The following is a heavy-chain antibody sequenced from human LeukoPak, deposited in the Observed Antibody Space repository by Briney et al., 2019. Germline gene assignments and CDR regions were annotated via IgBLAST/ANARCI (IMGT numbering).Heavy chain of an antibody. V-gene: IGHV3-21*04. CDR2: ISSSSSYI. CDR3: AKESGVAGDFDY. Sequence: GGSLRLSCAASGFTFSSYSMNWVRQAPGKGLEWVSSISSSSSYIYYADSVKGRFTISRDNAKNSLYLQMNSLRAEDTAVYYCAKESGVAGDFDYWGQGTLVTVSS. J-gene: IGHJ4*02. CDR1: GFTFSSYS. D-gene: IGHD6-19*01.